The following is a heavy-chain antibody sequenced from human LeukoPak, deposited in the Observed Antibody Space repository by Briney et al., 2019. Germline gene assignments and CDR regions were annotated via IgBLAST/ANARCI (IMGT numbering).Heavy chain of an antibody. CDR3: AKGRIQSYTAPEY. J-gene: IGHJ4*02. Sequence: PGGSLRLSCAASAFTFGSFGMSWVRQAPGKGLEWVSAISDTGGSTFYADSVKGRFTISRDNSKNTLYLQMNSLRAEDTAIYYCAKGRIQSYTAPEYWGQGTLVTVSS. CDR1: AFTFGSFG. CDR2: ISDTGGST. D-gene: IGHD4-11*01. V-gene: IGHV3-23*01.